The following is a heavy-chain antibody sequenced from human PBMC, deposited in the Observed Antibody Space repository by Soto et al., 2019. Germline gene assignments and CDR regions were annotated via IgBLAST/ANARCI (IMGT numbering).Heavy chain of an antibody. J-gene: IGHJ4*02. Sequence: LRLSCAASGFTFIIYDMHWVRQVTGKGLEWVSAIGAGGETYYLGSVKGRFTISRDNAKNSLYLQMNSLRVGDTAAYFCARRFCSGATCPGIGFDYWGQGTLVTVSS. D-gene: IGHD2-15*01. CDR1: GFTFIIYD. CDR2: IGAGGET. CDR3: ARRFCSGATCPGIGFDY. V-gene: IGHV3-13*01.